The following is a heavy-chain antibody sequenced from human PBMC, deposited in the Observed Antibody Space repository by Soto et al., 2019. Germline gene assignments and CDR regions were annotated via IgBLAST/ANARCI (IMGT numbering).Heavy chain of an antibody. CDR1: GYTFSDYY. D-gene: IGHD3-3*01. CDR3: ASHYDLWTGYLSPDY. Sequence: QVQLVESGGDLVKPGGSLRLSCAASGYTFSDYYLSWIRQAPGKGLEWISYIDTSSTKIYYADSVRGRFTISRDNGKNSLFLEMNNLRVEDTAVYFCASHYDLWTGYLSPDYWGRGTLVTVSS. CDR2: IDTSSTKI. J-gene: IGHJ4*02. V-gene: IGHV3-11*01.